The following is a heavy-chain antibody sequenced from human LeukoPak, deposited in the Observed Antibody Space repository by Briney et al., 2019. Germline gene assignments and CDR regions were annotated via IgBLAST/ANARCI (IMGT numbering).Heavy chain of an antibody. Sequence: GGSLRLSCAASGFTFSSYSMNWVRQAPGKGLEWVSYISSSSSTIYYADSVKGRFTISRDNAKNSLYLQMNSLRAEDTAVYYCARDPGSGSWYMAFDIWGQGTMVTVSS. D-gene: IGHD6-13*01. CDR3: ARDPGSGSWYMAFDI. J-gene: IGHJ3*02. CDR1: GFTFSSYS. CDR2: ISSSSSTI. V-gene: IGHV3-48*04.